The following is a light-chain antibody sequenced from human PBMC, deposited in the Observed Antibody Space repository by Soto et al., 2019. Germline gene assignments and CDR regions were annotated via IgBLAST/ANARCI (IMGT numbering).Light chain of an antibody. CDR1: QSVSTY. J-gene: IGKJ1*01. Sequence: EIVLTQSPATLSLSPGERATLSCKASQSVSTYLAWYQQKPGQAPRLLIYAASHRATGIPARFSGSGSGTDFTLTISSLEPEDFAVYFCQHRSTWPRTFGQGTKVDIK. CDR3: QHRSTWPRT. CDR2: AAS. V-gene: IGKV3-11*01.